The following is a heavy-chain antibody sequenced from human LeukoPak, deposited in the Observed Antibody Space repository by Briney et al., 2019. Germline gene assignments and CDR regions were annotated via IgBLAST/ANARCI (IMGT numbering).Heavy chain of an antibody. CDR1: GFTFSSYG. V-gene: IGHV3-23*01. J-gene: IGHJ4*02. CDR3: ARAHPGDYSDFQFDY. CDR2: ISGSGGST. Sequence: GGSLRLSCAASGFTFSSYGMSWVRQAPGKGLEWVSAISGSGGSTYYADSVKGRFTISRDNSKNTLYLQMNSLRAEDTAVYYCARAHPGDYSDFQFDYWGQGTLVTVSS. D-gene: IGHD4-11*01.